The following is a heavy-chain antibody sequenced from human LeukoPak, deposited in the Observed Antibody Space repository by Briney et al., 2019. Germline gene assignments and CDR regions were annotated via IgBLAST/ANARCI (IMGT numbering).Heavy chain of an antibody. J-gene: IGHJ4*02. V-gene: IGHV3-30*18. CDR2: ISYDGSNK. CDR1: GFTFSSYG. CDR3: AKDRGLLSPLYFGY. Sequence: PGGSLRLSCAASGFTFSSYGMHWVRQAPGKGLEWVAVISYDGSNKYYADSVKGRFTISRDNSKNTLYLQMNSLRAEDTAVYYCAKDRGLLSPLYFGYWGQGTLVTVSS. D-gene: IGHD3-10*01.